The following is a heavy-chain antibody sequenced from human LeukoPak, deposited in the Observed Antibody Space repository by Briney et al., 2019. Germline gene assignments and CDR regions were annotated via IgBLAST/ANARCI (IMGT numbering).Heavy chain of an antibody. CDR3: ARRHVVYSSSSDPCYFDY. J-gene: IGHJ4*02. D-gene: IGHD6-6*01. CDR2: IYYSGSN. V-gene: IGHV4-59*02. CDR1: GGSVSSYY. Sequence: SETLSLTCTVSGGSVSSYYGSWIRQPPGKGLEWIGYIYYSGSNNYNPSLKSRVTISVDTSKNQFSPKLSSVTAADTAVYFCARRHVVYSSSSDPCYFDYWGQGILVTVSS.